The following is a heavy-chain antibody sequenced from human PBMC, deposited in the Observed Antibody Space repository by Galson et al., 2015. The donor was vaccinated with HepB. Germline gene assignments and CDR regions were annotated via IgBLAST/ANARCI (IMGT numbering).Heavy chain of an antibody. V-gene: IGHV4-39*01. D-gene: IGHD3-16*01. J-gene: IGHJ6*02. CDR2: IYYSGST. CDR1: GGSISSGTYY. Sequence: LSLTCTVSGGSISSGTYYWGWIRQPPGKGLEWIGSIYYSGSTFYNASLKSRVTISRDTSNNQFSLKLSSVSAADTAVYFCARRGGHSYYYCGLDAWGQGTTVTVSS. CDR3: ARRGGHSYYYCGLDA.